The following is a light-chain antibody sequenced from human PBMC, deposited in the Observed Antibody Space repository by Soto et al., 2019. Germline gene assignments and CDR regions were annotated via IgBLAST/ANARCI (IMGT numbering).Light chain of an antibody. J-gene: IGKJ3*01. CDR2: AAS. CDR1: QSVSTN. CDR3: QEYSKWPLFP. Sequence: EIVVTQSPGILSVSPGDRATLSCRASQSVSTNLAWYQQKPGQAPTLLIYAASTSATGIPARFTGSGSGTDFTLTISSLQSEDFAVYYCQEYSKWPLFPFGPGTRVDIK. V-gene: IGKV3-15*01.